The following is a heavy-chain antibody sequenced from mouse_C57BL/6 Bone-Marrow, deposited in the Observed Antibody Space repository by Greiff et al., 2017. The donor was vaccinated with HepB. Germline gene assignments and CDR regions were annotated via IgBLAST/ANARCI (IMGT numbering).Heavy chain of an antibody. Sequence: LVESGAELVRPGASVTLSCKASGYTFTDYEMHWVKQTPVHGLEWIGAIDPETGGTAYNQKFKGKAILTADKSSSTAYMELRSLTSEDSAVYYCTIYYSNLRYFDYWGQGTTLTVSS. CDR1: GYTFTDYE. J-gene: IGHJ2*01. CDR3: TIYYSNLRYFDY. V-gene: IGHV1-15*01. CDR2: IDPETGGT. D-gene: IGHD2-5*01.